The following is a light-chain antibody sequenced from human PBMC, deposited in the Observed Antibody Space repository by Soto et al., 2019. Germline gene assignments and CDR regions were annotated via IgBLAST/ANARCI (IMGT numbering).Light chain of an antibody. V-gene: IGKV3-11*01. CDR2: DVS. Sequence: EIVLTQSPATLSLSPGERATLSCRASPTARSYLAWYQQKPGQAPRLLIYDVSTRATGVPARFSGSGSETDFSLTISCLEPEDFAVSYCQQRSNWPRTVGGGTKVDSK. J-gene: IGKJ4*01. CDR1: PTARSY. CDR3: QQRSNWPRT.